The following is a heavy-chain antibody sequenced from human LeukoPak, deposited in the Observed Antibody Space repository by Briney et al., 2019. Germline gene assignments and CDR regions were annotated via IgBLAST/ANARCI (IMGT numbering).Heavy chain of an antibody. D-gene: IGHD3-10*01. J-gene: IGHJ4*02. V-gene: IGHV1-69*13. CDR1: GGTFSSYA. Sequence: SVKVSCKASGGTFSSYAISWVRQAPGQGLEWMGGIIPIFGTANYAQKFQGRVTITADEFTSTAYMELSSLRSEDTAVYYCARNTMVRGVIILYFDYWGQGTLVTVSS. CDR2: IIPIFGTA. CDR3: ARNTMVRGVIILYFDY.